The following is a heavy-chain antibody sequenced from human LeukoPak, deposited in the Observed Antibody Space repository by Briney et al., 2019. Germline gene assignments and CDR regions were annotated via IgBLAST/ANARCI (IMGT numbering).Heavy chain of an antibody. CDR2: IKRKIDGGGTA. V-gene: IGHV3-15*01. CDR1: GFTFSDAW. D-gene: IGHD3-10*01. CDR3: TDDLHYFASD. J-gene: IGHJ4*02. Sequence: GGSLRLSCAASGFTFSDAWMSWVRQAPGKGLEWVGRIKRKIDGGGTADYAAPVKGRFTISRDDSKNTLHLQMNSLETEDTGVYYCTDDLHYFASDWGQGTLVTVSS.